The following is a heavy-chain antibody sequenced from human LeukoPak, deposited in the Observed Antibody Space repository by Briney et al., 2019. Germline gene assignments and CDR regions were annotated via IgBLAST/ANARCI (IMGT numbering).Heavy chain of an antibody. CDR1: GGTFSGYA. CDR2: IIPIFGAT. V-gene: IGHV1-69*05. D-gene: IGHD4-17*01. CDR3: ARDRLDGDYTDY. Sequence: SVKVSCKASGGTFSGYAFTWVRQAPGQGLEWMGRIIPIFGATNYARKFQGRVTITTDESTTTAYMELSSLTSEDAAVYYCARDRLDGDYTDYWGQGTLVTVSS. J-gene: IGHJ4*02.